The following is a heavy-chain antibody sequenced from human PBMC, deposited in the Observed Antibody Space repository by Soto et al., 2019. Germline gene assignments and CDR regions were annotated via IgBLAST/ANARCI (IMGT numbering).Heavy chain of an antibody. V-gene: IGHV4-34*01. D-gene: IGHD5-12*01. CDR1: GGSFSGYY. CDR2: INHSGST. Sequence: SETLSLTCAVYGGSFSGYYWSWIRQPPGKGLEWIGEINHSGSTNYNPSLKSRVTISVDTSKNQFSLKLSSVTAADTAVYYCALGALYSGYDNVGMDVWGQGTTVTVSS. J-gene: IGHJ6*02. CDR3: ALGALYSGYDNVGMDV.